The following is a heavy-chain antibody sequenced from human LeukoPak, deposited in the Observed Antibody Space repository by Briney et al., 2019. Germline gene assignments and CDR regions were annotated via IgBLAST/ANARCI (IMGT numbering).Heavy chain of an antibody. Sequence: GGPLRLSCAASGFTFSSYGMHWVRQAPGKGLEWISFIRSDGSNKYYADSVKGRFTISRDNAKNTLYLQMNSLRAEDTAVYYCARVSGLGMNEYYQHWGQGTLVTVAS. D-gene: IGHD3-10*01. CDR2: IRSDGSNK. CDR3: ARVSGLGMNEYYQH. V-gene: IGHV3-30*02. CDR1: GFTFSSYG. J-gene: IGHJ1*01.